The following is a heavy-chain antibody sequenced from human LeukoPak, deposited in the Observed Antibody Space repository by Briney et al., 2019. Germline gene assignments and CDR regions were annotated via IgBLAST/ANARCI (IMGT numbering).Heavy chain of an antibody. V-gene: IGHV4-31*03. CDR2: IYYSGST. J-gene: IGHJ3*02. CDR1: GGSISSGGYY. CDR3: ARGLRTWIQLWLRSDDAFDI. D-gene: IGHD5-18*01. Sequence: SETLSLTCTVSGGSISSGGYYWSWIRQHPGKGLEWIGYIYYSGSTYCNPSLKSRVTISVDTSKNQFSRKLSSVTAADTAVYYCARGLRTWIQLWLRSDDAFDIWGQGTMVTVSS.